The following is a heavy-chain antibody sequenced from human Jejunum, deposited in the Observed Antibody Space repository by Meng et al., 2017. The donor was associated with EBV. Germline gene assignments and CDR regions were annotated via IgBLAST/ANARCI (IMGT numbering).Heavy chain of an antibody. Sequence: QLQLVQSGVEVKKLGASVKLPCKTSGYTFIDYHVHWVRQAPGQGLEWMGILNPNNGATSYAQRIRGRVTMTRDTSTSTVYMELSSLRSEDTALYYCVGEIVAPYSFDQWGQGTLVTVSS. D-gene: IGHD5-12*01. V-gene: IGHV1-46*01. CDR3: VGEIVAPYSFDQ. J-gene: IGHJ4*02. CDR1: GYTFIDYH. CDR2: LNPNNGAT.